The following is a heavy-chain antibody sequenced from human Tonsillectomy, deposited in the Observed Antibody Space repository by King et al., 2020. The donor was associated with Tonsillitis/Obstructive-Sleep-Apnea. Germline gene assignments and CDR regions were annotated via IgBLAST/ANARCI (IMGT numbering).Heavy chain of an antibody. V-gene: IGHV3-49*04. CDR1: GFTFGDYA. J-gene: IGHJ6*02. CDR2: IRSKPYGGTI. D-gene: IGHD3-10*02. CDR3: TRERMLAPYGMDV. Sequence: VQLVESGGGLVQPGRSLKLSCTASGFTFGDYAMSWVRQAPGKGLEWVSFIRSKPYGGTIEYAASVKGRFTISRDDSKSIAYLQMNSLKTEDTAVYYCTRERMLAPYGMDVWGQGTTVTVSS.